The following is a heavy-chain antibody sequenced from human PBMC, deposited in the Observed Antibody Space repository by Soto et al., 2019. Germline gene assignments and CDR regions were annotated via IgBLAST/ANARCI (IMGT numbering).Heavy chain of an antibody. D-gene: IGHD2-21*02. Sequence: QVQLVQSGAEVKKPGASVKVSCKASGYTFSSYYMNWVRQAPGQGLEWLGIINPSGGYTTYAQRFLGRVTMTSDTSTSTVHMELGSLTSEDTAVYYCARGRGIVVATAPYDHWGQGTLVTVSS. V-gene: IGHV1-46*03. CDR2: INPSGGYT. J-gene: IGHJ4*02. CDR3: ARGRGIVVATAPYDH. CDR1: GYTFSSYY.